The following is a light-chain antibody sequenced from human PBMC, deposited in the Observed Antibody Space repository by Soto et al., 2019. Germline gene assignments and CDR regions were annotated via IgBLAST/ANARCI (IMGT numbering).Light chain of an antibody. J-gene: IGLJ1*01. V-gene: IGLV2-14*03. CDR3: SSYTTSNTRQIV. CDR1: SSDVGGYNY. CDR2: DVS. Sequence: QSVLTQPASVSGSPGQSITISCTGTSSDVGGYNYVSWYQHHPGKAPKLIIYDVSNRPSWVSIRFSGSKSDNTASLTISGLQPEDEADYHCSSYTTSNTRQIVFGTGTKLTVL.